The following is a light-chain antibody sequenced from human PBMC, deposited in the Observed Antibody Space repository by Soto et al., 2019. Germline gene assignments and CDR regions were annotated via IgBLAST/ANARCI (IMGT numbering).Light chain of an antibody. V-gene: IGKV1-9*01. Sequence: DIQLTQSPSFLSASVGDRVTITCRASQDISRYLAWYQQKAGKAPKLLIYAASTLQKGVPSRFSGSGSGTEFTLTISSLQPDDFATYYCQQITTYPLFTFGPGTEVDI. J-gene: IGKJ3*01. CDR1: QDISRY. CDR3: QQITTYPLFT. CDR2: AAS.